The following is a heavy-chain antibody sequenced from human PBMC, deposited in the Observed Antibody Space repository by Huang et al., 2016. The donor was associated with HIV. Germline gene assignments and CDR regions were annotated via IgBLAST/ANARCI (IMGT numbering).Heavy chain of an antibody. CDR2: IYDSGRT. CDR3: ARHERWAMVRGVPQWGFDY. CDR1: GGSISSSSYY. V-gene: IGHV4-39*01. D-gene: IGHD3-10*01. Sequence: QLQLQESGPGLVKPSETLSLTCTVSGGSISSSSYYWGWIRQPPGKGLEWIGPIYDSGRTYYNPSLKGRVTISVDTSKNQFSLKLSSVTAADTAVYYCARHERWAMVRGVPQWGFDYWGQGTLVTVSS. J-gene: IGHJ4*02.